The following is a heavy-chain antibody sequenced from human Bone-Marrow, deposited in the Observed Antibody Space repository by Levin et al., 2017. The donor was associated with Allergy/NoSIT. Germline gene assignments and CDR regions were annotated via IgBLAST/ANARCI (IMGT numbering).Heavy chain of an antibody. CDR1: GFTFSSYA. CDR3: ARGEGIVATGVDY. CDR2: ISYDGSNK. V-gene: IGHV3-30*04. J-gene: IGHJ4*02. Sequence: GGSLRLSCAASGFTFSSYAMHWVRQAPGKGLEWVAVISYDGSNKYYADSVKGRFTISRDNSKNTLYLQMNSLRAEDTAVYYCARGEGIVATGVDYWGQGTLVTVSS. D-gene: IGHD5-12*01.